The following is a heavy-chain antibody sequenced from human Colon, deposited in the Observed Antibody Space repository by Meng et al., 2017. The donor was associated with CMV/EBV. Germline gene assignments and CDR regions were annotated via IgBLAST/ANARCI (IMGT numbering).Heavy chain of an antibody. CDR3: ARDTTSSWPNWFDP. D-gene: IGHD6-13*01. Sequence: ASLKVSCKASGYTFTSYGISWVRQAPGQGLEWMGWISAYNGNTNYAQKLQGRVTMTTDTSTSTAYMELRSLRSDDTAVYYCARDTTSSWPNWFDPWGQGTLVTVSS. CDR2: ISAYNGNT. J-gene: IGHJ5*02. V-gene: IGHV1-18*01. CDR1: GYTFTSYG.